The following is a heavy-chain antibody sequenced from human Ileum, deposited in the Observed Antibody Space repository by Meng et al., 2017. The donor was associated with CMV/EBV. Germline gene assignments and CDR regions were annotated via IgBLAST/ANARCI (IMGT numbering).Heavy chain of an antibody. Sequence: GESLKISCAASEFTFSDYSMNWVRQAPGKGLEWVSYISSRSNYIYYADSVKGRFTIYRDNAKNSLYLQMNSLRAEDTAVYYCARGGRGNYYFYFGMDVWGQGTTVTVSS. CDR3: ARGGRGNYYFYFGMDV. D-gene: IGHD3-16*01. V-gene: IGHV3-21*05. CDR1: EFTFSDYS. CDR2: ISSRSNYI. J-gene: IGHJ6*02.